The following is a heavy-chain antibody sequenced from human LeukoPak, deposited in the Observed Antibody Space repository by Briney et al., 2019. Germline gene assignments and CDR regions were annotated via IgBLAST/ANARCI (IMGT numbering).Heavy chain of an antibody. J-gene: IGHJ4*02. V-gene: IGHV3-13*01. CDR1: GFTFSSYD. CDR3: ARGGDLGATTVAMVDY. CDR2: IGTAGDT. D-gene: IGHD1-26*01. Sequence: GGSLRLSCAASGFTFSSYDMHWVRQATGKGLEWVSAIGTAGDTYYPGSVKGRFTISRENAKNSLYLQMNSLRAGDTAVYYCARGGDLGATTVAMVDYWGQGTLVTVSS.